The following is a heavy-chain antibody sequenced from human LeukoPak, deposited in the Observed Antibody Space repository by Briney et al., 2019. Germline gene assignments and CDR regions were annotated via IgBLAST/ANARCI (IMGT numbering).Heavy chain of an antibody. CDR1: GGSFSGYY. D-gene: IGHD3-9*01. CDR3: ARGFSYDILTGTNWFDP. CDR2: INHSGSA. V-gene: IGHV4-34*01. J-gene: IGHJ5*02. Sequence: SETLSLTCAVYGGSFSGYYWSWIRQPPGKGLEWIGEINHSGSANYNPSLKSRVTISVDTSKNQFSLKLSSVTAADTAVYYCARGFSYDILTGTNWFDPWGQGTLVTVSS.